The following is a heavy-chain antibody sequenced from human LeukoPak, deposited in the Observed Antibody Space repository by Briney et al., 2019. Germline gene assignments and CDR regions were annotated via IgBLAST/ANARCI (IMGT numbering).Heavy chain of an antibody. CDR2: ISAYNGNT. Sequence: ASVKVSCKASGYTFTNYAMNWVRQAPGQGLEWMVWISAYNGNTELAQKFQGRVTLSTDASTSTAYVELRSLTSDDTAVYFCARGGSRSRRGDDAFDIWGQGTMVTVSS. V-gene: IGHV1-18*01. J-gene: IGHJ3*02. D-gene: IGHD3-10*01. CDR3: ARGGSRSRRGDDAFDI. CDR1: GYTFTNYA.